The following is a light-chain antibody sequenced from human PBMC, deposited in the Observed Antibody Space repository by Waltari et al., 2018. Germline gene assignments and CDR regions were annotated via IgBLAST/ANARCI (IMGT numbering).Light chain of an antibody. CDR3: CSYAGSSISV. Sequence: QSALTQTATVSGSPGQSITISCTGTSSDVGNYNLVPWYQQHPGKAPKLISYDVNKRPSGVSHRFSGSKSGNTASLTISGLQAADEADYYCCSYAGSSISVFGGGTRLTVL. CDR1: SSDVGNYNL. J-gene: IGLJ3*02. CDR2: DVN. V-gene: IGLV2-23*02.